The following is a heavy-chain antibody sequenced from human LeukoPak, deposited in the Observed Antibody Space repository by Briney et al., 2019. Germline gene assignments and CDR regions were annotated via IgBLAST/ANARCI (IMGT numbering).Heavy chain of an antibody. CDR1: GGTFSSYA. D-gene: IGHD2-2*02. J-gene: IGHJ6*03. CDR2: IIPIFGTA. CDR3: ARGPGYCSSTSCYNYYYYYYMDV. V-gene: IGHV1-69*01. Sequence: SSVKVSCKASGGTFSSYAISWVRQAPGQGLEGMGGIIPIFGTANYAQKFQGRVTITADESTSRAYMEVRRLRYEDTAVYYCARGPGYCSSTSCYNYYYYYYMDVWGKGTTVTVSS.